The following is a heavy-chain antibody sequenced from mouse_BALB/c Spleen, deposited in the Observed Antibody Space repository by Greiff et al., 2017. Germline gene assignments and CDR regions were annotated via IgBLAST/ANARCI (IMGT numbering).Heavy chain of an antibody. V-gene: IGHV3-6*02. CDR2: ISYDGSN. J-gene: IGHJ2*01. D-gene: IGHD2-3*01. CDR3: ARNHDGYYRYFDY. CDR1: GYSITSGYS. Sequence: DVKLQESGPGLVKPSQSLSLTCSVTGYSITSGYSWNWIRQFPGNKLEWMGYISYDGSNNYNPSLKNRISITRDTSKNQFFLKLNSVTTEDTATYYCARNHDGYYRYFDYWGQGTTLTVSS.